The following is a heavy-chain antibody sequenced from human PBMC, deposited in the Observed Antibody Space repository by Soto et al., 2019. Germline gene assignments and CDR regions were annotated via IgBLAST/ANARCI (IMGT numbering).Heavy chain of an antibody. CDR2: IIPIFGTA. J-gene: IGHJ5*02. D-gene: IGHD2-15*01. Sequence: QVQLVQSGAEVKKPGSSVKVSCKASGGTFSSYAISWVRQAPGQGLEWMGGIIPIFGTANYAQKFQGRVTITADEAPSTAYMELSSLRSEDTAVYYCASERSCSGGSCKGNWFDPWGQGTLVTVSS. CDR1: GGTFSSYA. CDR3: ASERSCSGGSCKGNWFDP. V-gene: IGHV1-69*12.